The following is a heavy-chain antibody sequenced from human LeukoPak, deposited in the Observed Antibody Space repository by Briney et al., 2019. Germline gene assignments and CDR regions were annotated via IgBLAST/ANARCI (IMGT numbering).Heavy chain of an antibody. CDR2: VFYSGST. D-gene: IGHD5-12*01. V-gene: IGHV4-39*02. Sequence: MPSETLSLTCTVSGGSISTNTHHWAWIRQPPGKGLERVGSVFYSGSTYYNPSLKSRVTMSVDRSKNQFSLNLGSVTAADTSVYYCARERSGYDRFYFDYWGQGTLVTVSS. CDR1: GGSISTNTHH. J-gene: IGHJ4*02. CDR3: ARERSGYDRFYFDY.